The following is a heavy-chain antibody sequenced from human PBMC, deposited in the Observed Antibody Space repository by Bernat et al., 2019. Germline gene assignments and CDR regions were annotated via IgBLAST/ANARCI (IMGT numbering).Heavy chain of an antibody. Sequence: EVQLLESGGGLVQPGGSLRLSCAASGFTFSSYAMSWVRQAPGKGLEWVSAISGSGGSTYYADSVKGRFTISRDNSKNTLYLQMNSLRAEDTAVYYCAKGSGSWPGRATQFDYWGQGTLVTVTS. CDR2: ISGSGGST. CDR1: GFTFSSYA. D-gene: IGHD2-15*01. V-gene: IGHV3-23*01. J-gene: IGHJ4*02. CDR3: AKGSGSWPGRATQFDY.